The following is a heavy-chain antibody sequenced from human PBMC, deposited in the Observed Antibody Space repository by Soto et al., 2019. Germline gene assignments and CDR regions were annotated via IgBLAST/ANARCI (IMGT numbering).Heavy chain of an antibody. J-gene: IGHJ3*02. V-gene: IGHV1-46*01. CDR2: INPWGGST. Sequence: QVQLVQSGAEVTKPGASVKVSCKASGYTFTSYYIHWVRQAPGQGPEWRGKINPWGGSTRYAQQVQDRDTMTRDTSTSTIYMELSSLRSEETAVYYCARKGLITMVRGVEVQSALWGAFDIWGQGTMVIVSS. CDR3: ARKGLITMVRGVEVQSALWGAFDI. D-gene: IGHD3-10*01. CDR1: GYTFTSYY.